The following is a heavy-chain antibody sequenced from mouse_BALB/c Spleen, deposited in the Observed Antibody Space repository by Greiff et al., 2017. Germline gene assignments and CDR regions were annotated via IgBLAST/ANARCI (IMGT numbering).Heavy chain of an antibody. CDR1: GYTFTSYW. CDR2: INPSTGYT. Sequence: QVQLKQSGAELAKPGASVKMSCKASGYTFTSYWMHWVKQRPGQGLEWIGYINPSTGYTEYNQKFKDKATLTADKSSSTAYMKLSSLTSEDSAVYYCARENYGYTWFAYWGQGTLVTVSA. V-gene: IGHV1-7*01. CDR3: ARENYGYTWFAY. J-gene: IGHJ3*01. D-gene: IGHD2-2*01.